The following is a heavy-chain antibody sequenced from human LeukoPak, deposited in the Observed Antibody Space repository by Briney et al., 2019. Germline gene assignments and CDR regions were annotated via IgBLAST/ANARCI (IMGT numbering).Heavy chain of an antibody. D-gene: IGHD3-16*01. CDR1: GFTFSQYY. Sequence: GGSLRLSCSASGFTFSQYYMSWVRQAPGEGLQWLSYISSGSVTIYYADSLKGRFTISRDNAKNSLYLEMNSLGDEDTALYYCVRGHYYAQEAFDIWGQGTMVTVSS. CDR2: ISSGSVTI. V-gene: IGHV3-11*01. CDR3: VRGHYYAQEAFDI. J-gene: IGHJ3*02.